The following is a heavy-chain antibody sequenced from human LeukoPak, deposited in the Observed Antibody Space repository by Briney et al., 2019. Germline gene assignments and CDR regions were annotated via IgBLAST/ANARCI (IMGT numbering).Heavy chain of an antibody. CDR2: IYYSGST. Sequence: PGGSLRLSCAASGFTFSSYAMSWVRQPPGKGLEWIGSIYYSGSTYYNPSLKSRVTISVDTSKNQFSLKLSSVTAADTAVYYCARHREYDYVWGSYRGTKNWFDPWGQGTLVTVSS. CDR3: ARHREYDYVWGSYRGTKNWFDP. V-gene: IGHV4-39*01. CDR1: GFTFSSYA. J-gene: IGHJ5*02. D-gene: IGHD3-16*02.